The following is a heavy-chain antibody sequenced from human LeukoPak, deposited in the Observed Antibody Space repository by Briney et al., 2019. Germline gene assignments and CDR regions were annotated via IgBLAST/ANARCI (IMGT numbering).Heavy chain of an antibody. J-gene: IGHJ4*02. V-gene: IGHV3-48*04. Sequence: TGGSLRLSCAASGFTFSSYSMNWVRQAPGKGLEWVSYISSSSSTIYYADSVKGRFTISRDNAKNSLYLQMNSLRAEDTAVYYCARGRRTGDPPLVDYWGQGTLVTVSS. CDR3: ARGRRTGDPPLVDY. CDR2: ISSSSSTI. D-gene: IGHD7-27*01. CDR1: GFTFSSYS.